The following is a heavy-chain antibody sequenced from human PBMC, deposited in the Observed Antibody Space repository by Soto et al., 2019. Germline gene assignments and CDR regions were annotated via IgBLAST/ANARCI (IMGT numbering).Heavy chain of an antibody. V-gene: IGHV3-9*01. D-gene: IGHD3-22*01. CDR1: GFSFDDYA. Sequence: GGSLRLSCAASGFSFDDYAMHWVRQAPGRGLEWVSGITWNSGYIGYADSVKGRFTISKDNAKNSLYLKMNSLRPEDTAVYYCAKGTYDSSGYYTAPDYWGQGTLVTSPQ. CDR2: ITWNSGYI. J-gene: IGHJ4*02. CDR3: AKGTYDSSGYYTAPDY.